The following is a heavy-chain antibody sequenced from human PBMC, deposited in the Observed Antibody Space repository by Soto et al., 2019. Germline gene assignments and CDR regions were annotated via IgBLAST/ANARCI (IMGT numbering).Heavy chain of an antibody. V-gene: IGHV4-31*03. CDR3: ARDGGYCSGGSCHPGYFQH. CDR2: IYYSGST. CDR1: GGSISSGGYY. D-gene: IGHD2-15*01. Sequence: SETLSLTCTVSGGSISSGGYYWSWIRQHPGKGLEWIGYIYYSGSTYYNPSLKSRVTISVDTSKNQFSLKLSSVTAADTAVYYCARDGGYCSGGSCHPGYFQHWGQGTLVTVSS. J-gene: IGHJ1*01.